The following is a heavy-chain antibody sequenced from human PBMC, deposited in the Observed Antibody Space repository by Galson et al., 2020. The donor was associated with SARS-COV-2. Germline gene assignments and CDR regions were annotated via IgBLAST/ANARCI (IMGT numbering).Heavy chain of an antibody. CDR2: INPNSGDT. J-gene: IGHJ5*02. V-gene: IGHV1-2*06. D-gene: IGHD3-10*01. CDR1: GYTFSGHY. CDR3: TRGSNSSPFYHFDP. Sequence: KISCKASGYTFSGHYIHWVRLAPGQGLEWMGRINPNSGDTDVAQKFQGRVTMTTDTSITTAYMELSRLTSDDTAVYYCTRGSNSSPFYHFDPWGQGTLVTVSS.